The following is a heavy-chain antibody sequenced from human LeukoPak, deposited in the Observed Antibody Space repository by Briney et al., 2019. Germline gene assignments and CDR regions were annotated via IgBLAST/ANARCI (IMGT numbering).Heavy chain of an antibody. J-gene: IGHJ4*02. CDR3: ARDLTTVVTPDY. D-gene: IGHD4-23*01. V-gene: IGHV3-30-3*01. CDR2: ISYDGSNK. Sequence: QPGRSLRLSCAASGFTFSSYAMHWVRQAPGKGLEWVAVISYDGSNKYYADSVKGRFTISRDNSKNTPYLQMNSLRAEDTAVYYCARDLTTVVTPDYWGQGTLVTVSS. CDR1: GFTFSSYA.